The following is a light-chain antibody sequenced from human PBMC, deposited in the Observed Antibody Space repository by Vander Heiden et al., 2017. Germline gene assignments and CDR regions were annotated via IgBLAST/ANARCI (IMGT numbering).Light chain of an antibody. J-gene: IGLJ2*01. CDR3: GTWDSSLSAVV. Sequence: QSVLTQPPSVSAAPGQTVTISCSGSSSHIGTTYVSLDQQLPGTAPKLLIYDNKKRPAGIPDRVSGSKSGTSATLGITGLQTGDEADYYCGTWDSSLSAVVFGGGTKLTVL. V-gene: IGLV1-51*01. CDR2: DNK. CDR1: SSHIGTTY.